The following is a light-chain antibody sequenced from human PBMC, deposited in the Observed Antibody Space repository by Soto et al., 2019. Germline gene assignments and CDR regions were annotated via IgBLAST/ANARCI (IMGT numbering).Light chain of an antibody. Sequence: DVVMTQSPLSLPVTPGEPASISCNSSQRLMHSNGFNYLDWYLQRPEQSPQLLIYLGSNRASGVPDRFSGSGAGTDFTLKISRVEAEEIGVYYCMQALQSPRTFGQGSKLEIK. CDR1: QRLMHSNGFNY. J-gene: IGKJ2*01. CDR2: LGS. V-gene: IGKV2-28*01. CDR3: MQALQSPRT.